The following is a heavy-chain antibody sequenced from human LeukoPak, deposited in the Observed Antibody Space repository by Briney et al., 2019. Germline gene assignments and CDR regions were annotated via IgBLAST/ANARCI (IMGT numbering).Heavy chain of an antibody. CDR1: GFTFSSYA. V-gene: IGHV3-23*01. J-gene: IGHJ4*02. D-gene: IGHD3-22*01. CDR3: AKAENYYDTYFDY. Sequence: GGSLRLSCAASGFTFSSYAMSWVRQAPGKGLEWVSAISGSGGSTYYADSVKGRFTITRDNSKNTLYLQMNSLRAEDTAVYYCAKAENYYDTYFDYWGQGTLVTVSS. CDR2: ISGSGGST.